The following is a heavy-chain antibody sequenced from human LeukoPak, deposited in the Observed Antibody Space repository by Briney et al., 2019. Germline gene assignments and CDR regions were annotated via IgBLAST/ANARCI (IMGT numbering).Heavy chain of an antibody. D-gene: IGHD2-21*02. Sequence: PGGSLRLSCAASGFTVGSNYMSWVRQAPGKGLEWLSAVDGLSETIYYADSVKGRFNISRDNAKNSLSLHMTNLRVEDTAIYYCGRSVTARNYFDSWGQGTLVTVSS. CDR1: GFTVGSNY. J-gene: IGHJ4*02. CDR3: GRSVTARNYFDS. V-gene: IGHV3-21*06. CDR2: VDGLSETI.